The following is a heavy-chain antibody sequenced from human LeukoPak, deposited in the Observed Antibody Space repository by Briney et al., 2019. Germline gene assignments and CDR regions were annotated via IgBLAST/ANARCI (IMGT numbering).Heavy chain of an antibody. D-gene: IGHD5-24*01. CDR3: ARDRRRDGYKLDAFDI. CDR1: GFTFSTYG. Sequence: PGMSLRLSCAASGFTFSTYGMHWVRHGPGKGREWVAVIWYDGSNEYYVDSVKGRFTISRDNSKNTLYLQMNSLRAEDTAVYYCARDRRRDGYKLDAFDIWGQGTMVTVSS. V-gene: IGHV3-33*01. J-gene: IGHJ3*02. CDR2: IWYDGSNE.